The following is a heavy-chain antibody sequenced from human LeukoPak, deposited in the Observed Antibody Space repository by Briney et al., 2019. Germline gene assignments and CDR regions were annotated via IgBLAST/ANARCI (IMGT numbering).Heavy chain of an antibody. D-gene: IGHD6-13*01. V-gene: IGHV1-2*06. Sequence: ASVKVSCKTSGYTFTGYYIHWVRQAPGQGLEWMGRINPNSGGTNYARKFQGRVSMTRDTSISTAYMELSSLTSDDTAVYYCARPVGGSSWYYFDYWGQGTLVTVSS. CDR1: GYTFTGYY. J-gene: IGHJ4*02. CDR3: ARPVGGSSWYYFDY. CDR2: INPNSGGT.